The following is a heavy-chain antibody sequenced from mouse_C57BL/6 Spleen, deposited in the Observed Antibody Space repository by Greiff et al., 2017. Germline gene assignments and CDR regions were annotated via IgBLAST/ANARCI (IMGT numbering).Heavy chain of an antibody. J-gene: IGHJ2*01. CDR3: ARGEPDFDY. V-gene: IGHV1-55*01. CDR2: IYPGSGST. CDR1: GYTFTSYW. Sequence: QVQLQQSGAELVKPGASVKMSCKASGYTFTSYWITWVKQRRGQGLEWIGDIYPGSGSTNYNEKFKSKATLTVDTSSSTAYMQLSSLTSEDSAVYYCARGEPDFDYWGQGTTLTVSS.